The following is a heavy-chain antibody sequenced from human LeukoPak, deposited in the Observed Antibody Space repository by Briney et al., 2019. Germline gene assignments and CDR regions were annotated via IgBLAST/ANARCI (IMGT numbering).Heavy chain of an antibody. J-gene: IGHJ5*02. D-gene: IGHD3-10*01. CDR1: GYTFTSYD. CDR3: ARGRSGSYYKPNRFDP. CDR2: MNPNSGNP. Sequence: ASVKVSCKASGYTFTSYDINWVRQATGQGLEWMGWMNPNSGNPGYAQKFQGRVTMTRNTSISTAYMELSSLRSEDTAVYYCARGRSGSYYKPNRFDPWGQGTLVTVSS. V-gene: IGHV1-8*01.